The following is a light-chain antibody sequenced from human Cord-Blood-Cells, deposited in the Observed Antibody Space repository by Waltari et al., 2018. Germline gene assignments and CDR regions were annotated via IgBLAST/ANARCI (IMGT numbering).Light chain of an antibody. V-gene: IGKV1-39*01. CDR2: AAS. CDR3: QQSYSTPWT. J-gene: IGKJ1*01. Sequence: DIQMPQSPSSLSASVGDRVTITCRASQSISSYLNWYQQKPGKVPKLLIYAASSLQSGVPSRFRCSGSGTDFTLTISSLQPEDFATYYCQQSYSTPWTFGQGTKVEIK. CDR1: QSISSY.